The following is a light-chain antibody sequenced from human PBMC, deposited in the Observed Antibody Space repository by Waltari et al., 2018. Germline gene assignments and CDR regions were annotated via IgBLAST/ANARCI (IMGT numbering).Light chain of an antibody. CDR2: DVS. CDR3: CSYAGSSTLYV. V-gene: IGLV2-23*02. Sequence: QSALTQPASVSGSPGQSITISCTGTSSDVGGYNSVSVYQQHPGKAPKLMIYDVSKRPSGVSNRFSGSKSGNTASLTISGLQAEDEADYYCCSYAGSSTLYVFGTGTKVTVL. CDR1: SSDVGGYNS. J-gene: IGLJ1*01.